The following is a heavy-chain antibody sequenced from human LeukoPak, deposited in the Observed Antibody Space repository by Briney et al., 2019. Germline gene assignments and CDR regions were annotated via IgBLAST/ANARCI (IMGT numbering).Heavy chain of an antibody. D-gene: IGHD1-26*01. J-gene: IGHJ4*02. Sequence: AGGSLRLSCAASGFTFSSYAMSWVRQAPGKGLEWVSAISGSGGSTYYAASVKGRFTISRDNSKNTLYLQMNSLRAEDTAVYYCANGIVGATSQFDYWGQGTLVTVSS. CDR3: ANGIVGATSQFDY. V-gene: IGHV3-23*01. CDR2: ISGSGGST. CDR1: GFTFSSYA.